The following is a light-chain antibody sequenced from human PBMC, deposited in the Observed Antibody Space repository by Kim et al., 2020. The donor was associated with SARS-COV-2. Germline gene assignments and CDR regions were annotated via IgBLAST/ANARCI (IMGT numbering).Light chain of an antibody. CDR1: SLRSYY. J-gene: IGLJ2*01. CDR2: GKN. CDR3: NSRDSSGNLVV. Sequence: SSELTQDPAVSVALAQTVRITCQGDSLRSYYASWYQQKPGQAPVLVIYGKNNRPSGIPDRFSGSSSGNTASLTITGAQAEDEADYYCNSRDSSGNLVVFGGGTQLTVL. V-gene: IGLV3-19*01.